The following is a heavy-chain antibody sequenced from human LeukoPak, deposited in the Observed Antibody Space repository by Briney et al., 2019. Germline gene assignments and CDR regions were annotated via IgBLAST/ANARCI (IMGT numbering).Heavy chain of an antibody. J-gene: IGHJ4*02. Sequence: PGGSLRLSCAASGFTVSSKYMSWVRQAPGKGLEWVSVIYSGGSTYYADSVKGRFTISRDNSKNTLYLQMNSLRAEDTAVYYCWYYDSSGYYDFDYWGQGTLVTVSS. CDR3: WYYDSSGYYDFDY. CDR1: GFTVSSKY. V-gene: IGHV3-66*01. D-gene: IGHD3-22*01. CDR2: IYSGGST.